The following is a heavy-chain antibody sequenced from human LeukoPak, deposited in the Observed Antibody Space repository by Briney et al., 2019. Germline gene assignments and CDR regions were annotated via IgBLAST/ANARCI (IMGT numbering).Heavy chain of an antibody. V-gene: IGHV1-2*02. Sequence: GASVKVSCKASGYTFTSYGISWVRQAPGQGLEWMGWINPNSGGTNYAQKFQGRVTMTRDTSISTAYMELSRLRSDDTAVYYCARDGARYFDWLWEEVDYWGQGTLVTVSS. D-gene: IGHD3-9*01. J-gene: IGHJ4*02. CDR2: INPNSGGT. CDR3: ARDGARYFDWLWEEVDY. CDR1: GYTFTSYG.